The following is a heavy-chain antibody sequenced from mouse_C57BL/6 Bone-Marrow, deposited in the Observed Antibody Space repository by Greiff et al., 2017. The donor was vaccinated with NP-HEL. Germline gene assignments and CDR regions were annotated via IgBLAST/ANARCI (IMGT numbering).Heavy chain of an antibody. J-gene: IGHJ1*03. CDR1: GFSLSTFGMG. V-gene: IGHV8-8*01. Sequence: QVTLKVSGPGILQPSQTLRLTCSFSGFSLSTFGMGVGWIRQPSGKGLEWLAHIWWDDDKYYNPALKRRITISKDTSKHQVFLKIANVDTADTATYYCARIGGWLRPWYFDVWGTGTTVTVSS. CDR3: ARIGGWLRPWYFDV. D-gene: IGHD2-2*01. CDR2: IWWDDDK.